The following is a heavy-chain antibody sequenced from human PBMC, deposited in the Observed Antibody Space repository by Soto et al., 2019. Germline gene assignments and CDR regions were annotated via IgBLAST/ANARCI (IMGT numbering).Heavy chain of an antibody. CDR2: SYIGGNT. Sequence: GGSLRLSCAASGFTVSSNDMSWVRQAPGKGLEWVSLSYIGGNTHYTDSVKGRVTISRDYSKSSLYLQMNRLRAEYTAVYYCERDGLRGSMHYWGQGTPVTDSA. CDR1: GFTVSSND. D-gene: IGHD3-10*01. CDR3: ERDGLRGSMHY. J-gene: IGHJ4*02. V-gene: IGHV3-66*01.